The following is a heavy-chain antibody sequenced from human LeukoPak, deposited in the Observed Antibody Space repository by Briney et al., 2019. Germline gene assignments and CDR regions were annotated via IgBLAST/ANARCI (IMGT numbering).Heavy chain of an antibody. J-gene: IGHJ4*02. D-gene: IGHD3-22*01. CDR2: IDPGDSDT. Sequence: GESLKISCKGSGYSFTSYWIGWVRQMPGKGLEWMGIIDPGDSDTRYSPSFQGQVTISADKSISTAYLQWSSLKASDTAMYYCARRKGTYYYDSSGYLEADYWGQGTLVTVSS. V-gene: IGHV5-51*01. CDR1: GYSFTSYW. CDR3: ARRKGTYYYDSSGYLEADY.